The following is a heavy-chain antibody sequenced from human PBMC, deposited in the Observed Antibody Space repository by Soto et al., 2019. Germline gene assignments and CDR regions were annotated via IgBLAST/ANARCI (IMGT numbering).Heavy chain of an antibody. CDR3: ARSVRSGSFPYYYYAMDV. D-gene: IGHD3-10*01. CDR1: GFTSSNYW. CDR2: IKSDGSST. V-gene: IGHV3-74*01. J-gene: IGHJ6*02. Sequence: EVQLVESGGGLVQPGGSLRLSCAASGFTSSNYWMHWVRQAPGKGLVWVSRIKSDGSSTSYADSVKGRFTISRDNAKNTPDLQRHGLGAEDMAVYYCARSVRSGSFPYYYYAMDVWGQGTTVTVSS.